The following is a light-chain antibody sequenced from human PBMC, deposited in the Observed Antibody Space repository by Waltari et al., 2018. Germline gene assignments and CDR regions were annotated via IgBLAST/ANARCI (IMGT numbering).Light chain of an antibody. J-gene: IGLJ3*02. CDR2: LHN. V-gene: IGLV1-44*01. CDR1: SSNIGSNT. Sequence: QSVLNQPPSASGTPGQRVTISCSGSSSNIGSNTVTWYQHLPGPAPKLLNYLHNRLPSGVPDRFSGSKSGTSASLAISGLQSEDEALYYCATWDDGLSGVVFGGGTKVTVL. CDR3: ATWDDGLSGVV.